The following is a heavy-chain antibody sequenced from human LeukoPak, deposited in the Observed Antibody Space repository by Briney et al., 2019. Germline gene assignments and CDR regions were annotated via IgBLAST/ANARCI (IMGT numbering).Heavy chain of an antibody. CDR1: GYTFTGHF. CDR2: ISPNSGAT. V-gene: IGHV1-2*02. CDR3: ARGSQANWNDFGWFDP. D-gene: IGHD1-1*01. Sequence: ASVKASCKASGYTFTGHFMHWVRQTPGQGLEWVGWISPNSGATNYAVRFQGRISITSDTSSSTAYMELSRLRPADTAVYYCARGSQANWNDFGWFDPWGQGTLVTVS. J-gene: IGHJ5*02.